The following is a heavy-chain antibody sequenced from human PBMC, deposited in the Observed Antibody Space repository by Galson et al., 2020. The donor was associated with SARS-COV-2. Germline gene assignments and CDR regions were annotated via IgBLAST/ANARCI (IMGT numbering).Heavy chain of an antibody. CDR2: IYNTGSP. CDR3: ARQIRTTTYQSHHYSGMDV. CDR1: GVSISSYY. Sequence: SETLSLTCTVSGVSISSYYWSWIRQPPGKGLEWIGYIYNTGSPNYNPSLKSRVAISVDTSKNQFPLNLSSVTAPVTAVYYCARQIRTTTYQSHHYSGMDVWGHGTTFVVSS. D-gene: IGHD2-2*01. J-gene: IGHJ6*02. V-gene: IGHV4-59*08.